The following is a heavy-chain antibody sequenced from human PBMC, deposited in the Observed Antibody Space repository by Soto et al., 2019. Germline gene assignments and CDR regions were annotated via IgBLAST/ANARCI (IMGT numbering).Heavy chain of an antibody. CDR2: IYYSGST. J-gene: IGHJ4*02. CDR1: GGSVSSGSYY. CDR3: ARGNDPYFDY. V-gene: IGHV4-61*01. Sequence: SETLSLTCTVSGGSVSSGSYYWSWIRQPPGKGLEWIGYIYYSGSTNYNPSLKSRVTISVDTSKNQFSLKLNSVTAADTAVYYCARGNDPYFDYWGQGTLVTVSS.